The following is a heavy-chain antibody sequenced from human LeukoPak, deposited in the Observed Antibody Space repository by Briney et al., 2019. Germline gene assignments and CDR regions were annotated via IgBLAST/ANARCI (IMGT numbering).Heavy chain of an antibody. D-gene: IGHD3-3*01. V-gene: IGHV4-34*01. J-gene: IGHJ5*02. CDR3: ARGPSGGYDFWSGYYVSSSKGWFDP. Sequence: SETLSLTCAVYGGSFSGYYWSWIRQPPGKGLEWIGEINHSGSTNYNPSLKSRVTISVDTSKNQFSLKLSSVTAADTAVYYCARGPSGGYDFWSGYYVSSSKGWFDPWGQGTLVTVSS. CDR2: INHSGST. CDR1: GGSFSGYY.